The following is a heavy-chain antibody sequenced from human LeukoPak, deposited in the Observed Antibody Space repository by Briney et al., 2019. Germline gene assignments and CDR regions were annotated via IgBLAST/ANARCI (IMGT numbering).Heavy chain of an antibody. CDR2: IYYSADT. J-gene: IGHJ6*03. D-gene: IGHD6-19*01. CDR1: GGSISSSSYY. V-gene: IGHV4-39*01. Sequence: SETLSLTCTVSGGSISSSSYYWGWIGQPPGKGLEGIGSIYYSADTYYNPSLKSRRVTISVDTSKNQFSLRLSSVTAADTAVYYCARHQWHYYYYMGVWGKGSTVTVSS. CDR3: ARHQWHYYYYMGV.